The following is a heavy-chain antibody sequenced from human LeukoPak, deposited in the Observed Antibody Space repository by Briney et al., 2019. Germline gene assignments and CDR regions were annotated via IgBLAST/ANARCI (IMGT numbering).Heavy chain of an antibody. CDR1: GYTFTSYG. CDR2: ISAYNGNT. CDR3: ARGGYSYGGYYFDY. J-gene: IGHJ4*02. Sequence: ASVKVSCKASGYTFTSYGISWVRQAPGQGLEWMGWISAYNGNTNYAQKLQGRVTMTTDTSTSTVYMELSSLRSEDTAVYYCARGGYSYGGYYFDYWAREPWSPSPQ. D-gene: IGHD5-18*01. V-gene: IGHV1-18*01.